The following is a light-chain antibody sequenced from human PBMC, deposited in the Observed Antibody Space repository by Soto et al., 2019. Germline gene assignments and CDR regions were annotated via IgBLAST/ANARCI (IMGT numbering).Light chain of an antibody. CDR3: SSYTSSSTYV. V-gene: IGLV2-14*01. CDR2: EVN. CDR1: SSDVGGYYY. J-gene: IGLJ1*01. Sequence: QSALTQPASVSGSPGQSITISCTGTSSDVGGYYYVSWYQQHPRKAPTLMIYEVNNRPSGVSNRFSGSKSGSTASLAISGLQAEDEADYYCSSYTSSSTYVFGTGTKLTVL.